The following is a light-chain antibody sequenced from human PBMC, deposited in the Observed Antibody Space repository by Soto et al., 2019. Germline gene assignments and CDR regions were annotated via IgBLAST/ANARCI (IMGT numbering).Light chain of an antibody. CDR1: SSDVGGYNY. CDR3: SLYTSSSTWGV. Sequence: QSALTQPASVSGSPGQSITISCTGTSSDVGGYNYVSWYQQHPGKAPKLMIYEVSNRPSGVPDRFSGSKSGNTASLTISGLQAEDEADYYCSLYTSSSTWGVFGGGTKVTVL. J-gene: IGLJ2*01. CDR2: EVS. V-gene: IGLV2-14*01.